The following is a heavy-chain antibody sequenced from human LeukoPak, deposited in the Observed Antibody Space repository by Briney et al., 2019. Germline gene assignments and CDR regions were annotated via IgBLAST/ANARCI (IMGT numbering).Heavy chain of an antibody. Sequence: SETLSLTCAVSGGSISSGWWWSWVRQPPGKGLEWIGSIYYSGSTYYNPSLKSRVTISLDTSKNQFSLKLSSVTAADTAMYYCARHVVPGYFDYWGQGTLVTVSS. V-gene: IGHV4-4*02. CDR2: IYYSGST. CDR3: ARHVVPGYFDY. D-gene: IGHD3-10*02. CDR1: GGSISSGWW. J-gene: IGHJ4*02.